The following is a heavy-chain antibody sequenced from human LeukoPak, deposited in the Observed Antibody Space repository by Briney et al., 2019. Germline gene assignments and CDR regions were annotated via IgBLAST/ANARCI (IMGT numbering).Heavy chain of an antibody. V-gene: IGHV3-9*01. CDR2: ISWNSGSI. J-gene: IGHJ4*02. Sequence: RPGGSLRLSCAASGFTFDDYAMHWVRQAPGKGLEWVSGISWNSGSIGYADSVKGRFTISRDNAKNSLYLQMNSLRAEDTALYYCAKDIGYCGGDCYSHEGFDYWGQGTLVTVSS. D-gene: IGHD2-21*02. CDR3: AKDIGYCGGDCYSHEGFDY. CDR1: GFTFDDYA.